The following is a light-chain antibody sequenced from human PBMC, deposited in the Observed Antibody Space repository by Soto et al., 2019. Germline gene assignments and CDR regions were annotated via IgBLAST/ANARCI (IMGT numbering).Light chain of an antibody. CDR3: NSFTTSSTLV. J-gene: IGLJ3*02. Sequence: QSALTQPASVSGSPGQSITISCTGTSSDIGGYNFVSWYQQHPGKAPKLLIYDVTNRPPGLSDRFSGSKSGNTASMTISGLQAEDEANYYCNSFTTSSTLVFGGGTKLTVL. V-gene: IGLV2-14*03. CDR1: SSDIGGYNF. CDR2: DVT.